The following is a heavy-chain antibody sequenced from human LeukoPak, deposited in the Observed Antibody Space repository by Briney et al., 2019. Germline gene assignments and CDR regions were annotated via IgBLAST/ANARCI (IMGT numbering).Heavy chain of an antibody. CDR3: ARQKAGYSYGYFDY. D-gene: IGHD5-18*01. J-gene: IGHJ4*02. CDR2: IIPIFGTA. CDR1: GYTFTSYG. Sequence: SVKVSCKASGYTFTSYGISWVRQAPGQGLEWMGGIIPIFGTANYAQKFQGRVTITADESTSTAYMELSSLRSEDTAVYYCARQKAGYSYGYFDYWGQGTLVTVSS. V-gene: IGHV1-69*13.